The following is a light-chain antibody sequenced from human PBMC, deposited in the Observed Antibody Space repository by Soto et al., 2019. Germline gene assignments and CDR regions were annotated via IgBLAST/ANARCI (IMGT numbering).Light chain of an antibody. J-gene: IGKJ4*01. CDR3: QQRGGWPLT. CDR2: DAS. Sequence: EIVLTKSPATLSLSPGERAALSGRASQGVGGFLAWYQQKPGQAPRLLIYDASNRATGISARFSGSGSETDFTIAIDNLEPEDFAVYHCQQRGGWPLTFGGGTKVDIK. CDR1: QGVGGF. V-gene: IGKV3-11*01.